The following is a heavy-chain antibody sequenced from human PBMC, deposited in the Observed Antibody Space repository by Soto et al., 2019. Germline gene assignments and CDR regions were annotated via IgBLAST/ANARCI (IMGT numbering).Heavy chain of an antibody. Sequence: QITLKESGPTLVKPTQTLTLTCTFSGFSLSTSGVGVGWIRQPPGKALEWLALIYWDDDKRYSPSLKSRLTIPKDTSKNQLVLTMTNMDPVDTATYYCAHTVYRGSGSFWFDPWGQGTLVTVSS. V-gene: IGHV2-5*02. CDR1: GFSLSTSGVG. J-gene: IGHJ5*02. CDR3: AHTVYRGSGSFWFDP. D-gene: IGHD3-22*01. CDR2: IYWDDDK.